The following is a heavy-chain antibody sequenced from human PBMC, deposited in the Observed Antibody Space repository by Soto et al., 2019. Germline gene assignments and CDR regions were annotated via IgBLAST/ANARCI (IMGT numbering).Heavy chain of an antibody. CDR3: ARQVMLGTRDY. D-gene: IGHD3-16*01. CDR2: INPTGTSS. CDR1: GYSFTAYY. Sequence: ASVKVSCKASGYSFTAYYVHWVRQAPGQGLEWMGVINPTGTSSTYAQRFPGRITLTRDTSTTTVYMELTGLRFEDTAVYYCARQVMLGTRDYWGQGTLVTASS. J-gene: IGHJ4*02. V-gene: IGHV1-46*01.